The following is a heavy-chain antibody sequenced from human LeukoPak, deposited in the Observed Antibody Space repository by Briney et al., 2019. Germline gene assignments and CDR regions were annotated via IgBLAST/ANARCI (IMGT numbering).Heavy chain of an antibody. CDR1: GFTFSSYA. V-gene: IGHV3-64*01. J-gene: IGHJ4*02. CDR3: ARVGRWLQPFDY. CDR2: ISSNGGST. D-gene: IGHD5-24*01. Sequence: GGSLRLSCAASGFTFSSYAMHWVRQAPGKGLGYVSAISSNGGSTYYANSVKGRFTISRDNSKNTLYLQMGSLRAEDMAVYYCARVGRWLQPFDYWGQGTLVTVSS.